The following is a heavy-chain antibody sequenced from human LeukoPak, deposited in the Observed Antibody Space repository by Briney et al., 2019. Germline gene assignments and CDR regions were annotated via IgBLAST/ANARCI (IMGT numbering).Heavy chain of an antibody. Sequence: GGSLRLSCAASGFTFSSYWMSWVRQAPGKGLEWVANIKQDGSEKYYVDSVKGRFTISRDNAKNSLYLQMNSLRAEDTAVYYCASEYYDFWSGYSHSYYFDYWGQGTLVTVSS. CDR3: ASEYYDFWSGYSHSYYFDY. CDR2: IKQDGSEK. V-gene: IGHV3-7*01. D-gene: IGHD3-3*01. J-gene: IGHJ4*02. CDR1: GFTFSSYW.